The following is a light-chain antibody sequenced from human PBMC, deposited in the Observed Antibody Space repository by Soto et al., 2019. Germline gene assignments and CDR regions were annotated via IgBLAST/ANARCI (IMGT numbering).Light chain of an antibody. V-gene: IGKV3-11*01. CDR1: QRVSSY. Sequence: EIGLTQSPSTLSLSPGERATLSCRASQRVSSYLAWYQQKPGQAPRLLIYDASNRATGIPARFSGSGSGTDFTLTISSLEPEDFAVYYCQQRSNWPPTFGGGTKVDI. J-gene: IGKJ4*01. CDR3: QQRSNWPPT. CDR2: DAS.